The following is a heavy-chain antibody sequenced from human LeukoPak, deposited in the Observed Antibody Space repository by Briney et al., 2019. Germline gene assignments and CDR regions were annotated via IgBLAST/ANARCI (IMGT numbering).Heavy chain of an antibody. CDR2: FDPEDGET. J-gene: IGHJ5*02. CDR3: ATIHLACSSTSYYMDWFDP. CDR1: GYTLTELS. V-gene: IGHV1-24*01. Sequence: ASVKVSCKVSGYTLTELSMHWVRQAPGKGLEWMGGFDPEDGETIYAQKFQGRVTMTEDTSTDTAYMELSSLRSEDTAVYYCATIHLACSSTSYYMDWFDPWGQGTLVTVSS. D-gene: IGHD2-2*02.